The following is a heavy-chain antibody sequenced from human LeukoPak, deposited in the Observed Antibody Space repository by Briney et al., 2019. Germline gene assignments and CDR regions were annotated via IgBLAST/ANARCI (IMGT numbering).Heavy chain of an antibody. J-gene: IGHJ4*02. CDR1: GFTFSSYA. CDR3: ARDGPR. V-gene: IGHV3-30-3*01. CDR2: ISYDGSNK. Sequence: GRSLRLSCAASGFTFSSYAMHWVRQAPGKGLEWVAVISYDGSNKYYADSVKGRFTISRDNSKNTLYLQMNSLRAEDTAVYYCARDGPRWGQGTLVTVSS.